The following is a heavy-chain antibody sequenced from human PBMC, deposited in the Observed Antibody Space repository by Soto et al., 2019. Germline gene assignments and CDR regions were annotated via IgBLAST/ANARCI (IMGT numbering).Heavy chain of an antibody. CDR2: ISGSGGST. CDR1: GFTFSSYA. CDR3: AKLRGIYDSSGYFG. J-gene: IGHJ4*02. V-gene: IGHV3-23*01. Sequence: EVQLLESGGGLVQPGGSPRLSCAASGFTFSSYAMSWVRQAPGRGLEWVSAISGSGGSTYYADSVKGRFTISRDNSKNTLYLQMNSLRAEDTAVYYCAKLRGIYDSSGYFGWGQGTLVTV. D-gene: IGHD3-22*01.